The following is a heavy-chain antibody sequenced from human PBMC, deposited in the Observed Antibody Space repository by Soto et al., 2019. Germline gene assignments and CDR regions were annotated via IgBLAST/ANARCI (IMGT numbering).Heavy chain of an antibody. CDR1: GGSINSSSYY. CDR2: IYYSGST. J-gene: IGHJ4*02. D-gene: IGHD6-13*01. Sequence: SETLSLTCTVSGGSINSSSYYWGWIRQPPGKGLEWIGSIYYSGSTYYNPSLKSRVTISVDTSKNQFSLKLSSVTAADTAVYYCARQEAAGNRITYASNWGQGTLVTVSS. V-gene: IGHV4-39*01. CDR3: ARQEAAGNRITYASN.